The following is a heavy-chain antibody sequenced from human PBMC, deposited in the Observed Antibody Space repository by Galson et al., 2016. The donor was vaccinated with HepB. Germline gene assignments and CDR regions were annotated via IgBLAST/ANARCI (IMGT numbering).Heavy chain of an antibody. J-gene: IGHJ6*04. CDR2: ISAYNGNT. D-gene: IGHD3-10*01. V-gene: IGHV1-18*01. CDR3: ARFVSSGGPSKSYHYGLDV. Sequence: SVKVSCKASGYTYTMFGITWVRQAPGQGLEWMAWISAYNGNTNYAQKFQGRVSMTTDTSTSTTYMELKRLRSNDTAVYYCARFVSSGGPSKSYHYGLDVWGKGTTVTVSS. CDR1: GYTYTMFG.